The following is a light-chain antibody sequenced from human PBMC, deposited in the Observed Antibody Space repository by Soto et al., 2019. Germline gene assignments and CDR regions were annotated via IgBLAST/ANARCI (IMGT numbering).Light chain of an antibody. Sequence: EIVMTQSPASLSVSPGGRATLFCRASQNVNTNLAWYQLKPGQAPRLLLYGASTRATGIPARFGGGGSGTEFTLTISSPEPEDFAVYYCQQYGSSPLFAFGPGTEVDLK. V-gene: IGKV3-15*01. CDR2: GAS. J-gene: IGKJ3*01. CDR3: QQYGSSPLFA. CDR1: QNVNTN.